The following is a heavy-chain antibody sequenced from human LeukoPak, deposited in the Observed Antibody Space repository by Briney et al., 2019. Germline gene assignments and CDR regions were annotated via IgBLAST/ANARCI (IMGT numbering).Heavy chain of an antibody. V-gene: IGHV3-21*01. CDR2: ISSSSYI. CDR3: ASNFHRKYCGGDCYYYYGMDV. J-gene: IGHJ6*02. CDR1: GFTFSSYS. Sequence: PGGSLRLSCAASGFTFSSYSMNWVRQAPGKGLEWVSSISSSSYIYYADSVKGRFTISRDNAKNSLYLQMNSLRAEDTAVYYCASNFHRKYCGGDCYYYYGMDVWGQGTTVTVSS. D-gene: IGHD2-21*02.